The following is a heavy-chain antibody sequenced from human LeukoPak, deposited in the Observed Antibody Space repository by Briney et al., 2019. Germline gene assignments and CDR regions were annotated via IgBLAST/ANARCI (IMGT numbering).Heavy chain of an antibody. CDR3: ARTPLRGATFFTSYPNWFDT. CDR1: GGSISSSSYY. Sequence: PSETLSLTCTVSGGSISSSSYYWRWIRQPAGKGLEWIGRVYSSGSTDYNPSLKSRLSISVDTSKIQFSLRLSSVTVADAAVYYCARTPLRGATFFTSYPNWFDTWGQGTLVTVSS. V-gene: IGHV4-61*02. D-gene: IGHD3-10*01. J-gene: IGHJ5*02. CDR2: VYSSGST.